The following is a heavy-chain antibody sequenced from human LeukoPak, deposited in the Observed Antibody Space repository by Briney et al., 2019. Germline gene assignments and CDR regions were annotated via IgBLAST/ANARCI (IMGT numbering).Heavy chain of an antibody. CDR1: GDFISSYY. Sequence: PSETLSLTCTVSGDFISSYYWSWIRRPPGKGLEWIGYIHASGSNNYSPSLKSRISMSIDTSKNQISLKLSSVTAADTAVYYCAGVYDSSGYQSMWGQGTLVTVSS. J-gene: IGHJ4*02. CDR2: IHASGSN. D-gene: IGHD3-22*01. V-gene: IGHV4-4*09. CDR3: AGVYDSSGYQSM.